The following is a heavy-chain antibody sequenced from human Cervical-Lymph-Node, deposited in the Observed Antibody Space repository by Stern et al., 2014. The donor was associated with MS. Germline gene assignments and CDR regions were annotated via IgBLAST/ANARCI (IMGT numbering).Heavy chain of an antibody. V-gene: IGHV3-33*01. J-gene: IGHJ4*02. CDR2: IWYDETDN. Sequence: VKLVESGGGVVQPGRSLRLSCVASGFSFSRYGMHWVRQAPDRGLEWGAVIWYDETDNYYADSVKGRFTISRDDSKNTMYLQMNNVRVEDTAVYFCARSRLTDYDSSGFDYWGQGTLVTVSS. D-gene: IGHD3-22*01. CDR1: GFSFSRYG. CDR3: ARSRLTDYDSSGFDY.